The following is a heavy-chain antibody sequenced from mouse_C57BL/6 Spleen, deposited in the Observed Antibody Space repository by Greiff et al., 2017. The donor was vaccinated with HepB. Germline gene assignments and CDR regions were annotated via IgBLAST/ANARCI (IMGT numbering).Heavy chain of an antibody. Sequence: QVQLKESGPGLVQPSQSLSITCTVSGFSLTSYGVHWVRQSPGKGLEWLGVIWSGGSTDYNAAFISRLSISKDNSKSQVFFKMNSLQADDTAIYYCARSDYDEGGYFDYWGQGTTLTVSS. CDR2: IWSGGST. CDR1: GFSLTSYG. D-gene: IGHD2-4*01. CDR3: ARSDYDEGGYFDY. V-gene: IGHV2-2*01. J-gene: IGHJ2*01.